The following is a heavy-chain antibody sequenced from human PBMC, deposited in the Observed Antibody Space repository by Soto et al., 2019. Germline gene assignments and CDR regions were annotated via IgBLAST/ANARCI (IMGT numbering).Heavy chain of an antibody. V-gene: IGHV1-18*04. CDR1: GYTFTSYG. D-gene: IGHD5-18*01. J-gene: IGHJ4*02. CDR3: ARAPALHVDTAQKVDY. CDR2: ISAYKGNT. Sequence: QVQLVQSGAEVKKPGASVRVSCNASGYTFTSYGVSWVRQAPGQGLEWMGWISAYKGNTKYAQQLQGRLPMTTDTSTSTAYMELRSLSSDDTAMYYGARAPALHVDTAQKVDYWGQGTLVTVSS.